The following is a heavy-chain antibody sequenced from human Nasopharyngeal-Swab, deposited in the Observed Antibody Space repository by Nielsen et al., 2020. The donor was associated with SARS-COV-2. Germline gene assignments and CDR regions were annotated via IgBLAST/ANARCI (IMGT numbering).Heavy chain of an antibody. Sequence: ASVKVSCKASGYTFTSYYMHWVRQAPGQGLEWMGIINPSGGSTSYAQKFQGRVTMTRDTSTSTVYMELSSLRSEDTAVYYCARGRLSMVRGDAFDIWGQGTMVTVSS. J-gene: IGHJ3*02. D-gene: IGHD3-10*01. V-gene: IGHV1-46*01. CDR1: GYTFTSYY. CDR3: ARGRLSMVRGDAFDI. CDR2: INPSGGST.